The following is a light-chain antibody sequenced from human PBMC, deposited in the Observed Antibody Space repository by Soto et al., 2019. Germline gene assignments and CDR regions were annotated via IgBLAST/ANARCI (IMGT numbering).Light chain of an antibody. CDR1: QSISSY. CDR2: AAS. J-gene: IGKJ2*01. Sequence: DLQMTQSPSSLSASVGDRVTITCRASQSISSYLNWYQQKPGKAPKLLISAASSLQSGVPSRFSGSRSVTDFTLTISSLQPEDFATYYCQQSYSTLYTFGQGTKLEI. V-gene: IGKV1-39*01. CDR3: QQSYSTLYT.